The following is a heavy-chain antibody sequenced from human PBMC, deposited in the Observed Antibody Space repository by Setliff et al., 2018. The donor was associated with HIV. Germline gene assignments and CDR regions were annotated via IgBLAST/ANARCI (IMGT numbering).Heavy chain of an antibody. Sequence: PSETLSLTCTVSGDPIFIGGYYWSWIRQHPGGGLEWIGYIYHTGKTYYNPSLQSRIIMSLDMSQNQFSLKLSSVTAADTAVYYCAKEVNSVDNWLDPWGPGTLVTVSS. CDR1: GDPIFIGGYY. V-gene: IGHV4-31*03. J-gene: IGHJ5*02. D-gene: IGHD1-26*01. CDR2: IYHTGKT. CDR3: AKEVNSVDNWLDP.